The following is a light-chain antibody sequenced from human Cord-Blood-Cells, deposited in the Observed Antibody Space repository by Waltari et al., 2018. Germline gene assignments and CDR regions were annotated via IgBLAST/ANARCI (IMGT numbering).Light chain of an antibody. V-gene: IGKV3-20*01. CDR1: QSVSSSY. Sequence: EIVLTQSPGTLSLSTGERATLSCRASQSVSSSYLAWYQQKPGQAPRLLIYGASSRATGIQDRFRGSGSGTDFTLTIIRLEPEDFAVYYCQQYGSSPQVTFGGGTKVEIK. CDR2: GAS. CDR3: QQYGSSPQVT. J-gene: IGKJ4*01.